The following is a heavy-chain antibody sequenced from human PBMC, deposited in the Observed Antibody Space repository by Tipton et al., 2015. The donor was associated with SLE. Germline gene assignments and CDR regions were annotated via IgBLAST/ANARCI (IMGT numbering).Heavy chain of an antibody. CDR2: ISGNGEYT. D-gene: IGHD3-22*01. CDR1: GFNFRNYA. J-gene: IGHJ4*02. Sequence: SLRLSCAASGFNFRNYAMSWVRQPAGKGLEWVSGISGNGEYTFYSESVKGRFTISRDNSKSTLYLQMNRLRADDTATYYRAKFFAAGIVVVLPGEDSWGQGALVSVSP. CDR3: AKFFAAGIVVVLPGEDS. V-gene: IGHV3-23*01.